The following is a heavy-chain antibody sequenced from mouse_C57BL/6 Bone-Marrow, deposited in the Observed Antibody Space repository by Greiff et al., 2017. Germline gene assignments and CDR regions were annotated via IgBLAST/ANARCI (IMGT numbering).Heavy chain of an antibody. V-gene: IGHV5-6*01. CDR3: ARLNGYDPAY. J-gene: IGHJ3*01. Sequence: EVHLVESGGDLVKPGGSLKLSCAASGFTFSSYGMSWVRQTPDKRLEWVATISSGGSYTYYPDSVKGRFTISRDNAKNTLYLQMSSLKSEDTAMYYCARLNGYDPAYWGQGTLVTVSA. CDR2: ISSGGSYT. D-gene: IGHD2-2*01. CDR1: GFTFSSYG.